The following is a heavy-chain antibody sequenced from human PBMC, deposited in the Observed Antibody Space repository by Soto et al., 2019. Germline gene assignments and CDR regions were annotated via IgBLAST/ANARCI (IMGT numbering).Heavy chain of an antibody. Sequence: SETLSLTCAVYGGSFSGYYWSWIRQPPGKGLEWIGEINHSGSTNYNPSLKSRVTISVDTSKNQFSLKLSSVTAADTAVYYCARDDYGDSPPRGQGTLVTVSS. V-gene: IGHV4-34*01. CDR2: INHSGST. D-gene: IGHD4-17*01. J-gene: IGHJ5*02. CDR3: ARDDYGDSPP. CDR1: GGSFSGYY.